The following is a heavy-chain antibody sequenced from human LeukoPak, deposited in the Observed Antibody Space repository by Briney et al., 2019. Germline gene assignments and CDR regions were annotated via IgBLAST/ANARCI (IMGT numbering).Heavy chain of an antibody. CDR3: ARVDDSGSYYFDY. V-gene: IGHV1-2*02. J-gene: IGHJ4*02. D-gene: IGHD1-26*01. CDR2: INPNSGGT. Sequence: GASVKVSCKASGYTFTGYYMHWVRQAPGQGLEWMGWINPNSGGTNYAQKFQGRVTMTRDTSISTAYMELSRLRSDDTAVYYCARVDDSGSYYFDYWGQGTLVTVSS. CDR1: GYTFTGYY.